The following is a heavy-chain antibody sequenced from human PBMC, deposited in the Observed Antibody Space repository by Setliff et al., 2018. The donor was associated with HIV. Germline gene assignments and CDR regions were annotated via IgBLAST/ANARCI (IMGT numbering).Heavy chain of an antibody. CDR3: ARGAPRGRLRFPNWFDP. D-gene: IGHD5-12*01. J-gene: IGHJ5*02. V-gene: IGHV4-34*01. CDR2: INHSGSA. CDR1: GGSFSGYS. Sequence: PSETLSLTCAVYGGSFSGYSWIWIRQPPGKGLEWIGEINHSGSANYNPSLKSRVTISLDTSRNQFSLKLTSMTAADTAIYYCARGAPRGRLRFPNWFDPWGQGTLVTVSS.